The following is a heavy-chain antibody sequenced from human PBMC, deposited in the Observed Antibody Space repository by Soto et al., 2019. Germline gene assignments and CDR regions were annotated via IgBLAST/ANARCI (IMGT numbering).Heavy chain of an antibody. Sequence: GGSLRLSCAASGFTFSSYGMHWVRQAPGKGLEWVAVIWYDGSNKYYADSVKGRFTISRDNSKNTLYLQMNSLRAEDTAVYYCARNEGKYSSSWYWFDHWGQGTLVTVSS. D-gene: IGHD6-13*01. CDR2: IWYDGSNK. V-gene: IGHV3-33*01. J-gene: IGHJ5*02. CDR1: GFTFSSYG. CDR3: ARNEGKYSSSWYWFDH.